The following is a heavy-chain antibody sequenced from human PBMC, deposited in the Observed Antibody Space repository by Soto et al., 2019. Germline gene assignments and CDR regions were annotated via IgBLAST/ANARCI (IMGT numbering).Heavy chain of an antibody. Sequence: EVQLVESGGALVKPGGSLRLSCVGSGFSFSSYSMNWVRQAPGRGLEWVSSISGSGSYIYYADALKDRVTISRDNAQNALYLQMNSLTAEDTAIYYCARGKYYDAVWGTYRVRPLDFWGLGTLVTVSS. CDR3: ARGKYYDAVWGTYRVRPLDF. CDR1: GFSFSSYS. V-gene: IGHV3-21*02. J-gene: IGHJ4*02. D-gene: IGHD3-16*02. CDR2: ISGSGSYI.